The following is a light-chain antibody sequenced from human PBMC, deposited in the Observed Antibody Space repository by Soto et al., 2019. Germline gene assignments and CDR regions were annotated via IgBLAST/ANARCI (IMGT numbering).Light chain of an antibody. CDR2: EAN. J-gene: IGLJ3*02. Sequence: QSALTQPASVSRSPGQSITISCTGTSSDVGNYNLVSWYQQHPGRVPKLMIYEANKRPSGVSDRFSGSKSGNTASLTISGLQAEDEADYYCCSYARSSSWVFGGGTKLTVL. V-gene: IGLV2-23*01. CDR1: SSDVGNYNL. CDR3: CSYARSSSWV.